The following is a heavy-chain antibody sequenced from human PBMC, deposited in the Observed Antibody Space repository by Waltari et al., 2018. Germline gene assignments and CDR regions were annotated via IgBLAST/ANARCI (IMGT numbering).Heavy chain of an antibody. Sequence: EVQLLESGGGLVQPGGSLRLSCTASRFTFRDYDMSWVRQAPGKGLEWVSTSNDNSGSTYDAASVKGRFTISRDNSKNTLYLQMDSLRADDTAVYYCAKDMTRYSSSSDFDQWGQGTLVTVSS. CDR1: RFTFRDYD. V-gene: IGHV3-23*01. J-gene: IGHJ4*02. CDR2: SNDNSGST. D-gene: IGHD6-6*01. CDR3: AKDMTRYSSSSDFDQ.